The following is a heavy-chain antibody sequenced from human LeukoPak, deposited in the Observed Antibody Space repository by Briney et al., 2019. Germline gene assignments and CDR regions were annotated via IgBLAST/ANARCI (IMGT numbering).Heavy chain of an antibody. CDR3: GRDMLL. J-gene: IGHJ4*02. CDR1: GFSVSNNY. CDR2: IYSGGTT. V-gene: IGHV3-53*01. Sequence: GGSLRLSCAASGFSVSNNYMNWVRQAPGKGLEWVSLIYSGGTTYYADSVKGRFTVSRDNSKNTLYLQMNSLRAEDTAVYYCGRDMLLGGQGTLVTVSS. D-gene: IGHD3-16*01.